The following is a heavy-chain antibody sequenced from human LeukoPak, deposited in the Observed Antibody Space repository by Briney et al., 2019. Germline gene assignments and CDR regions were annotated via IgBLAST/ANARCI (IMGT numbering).Heavy chain of an antibody. CDR3: VVAYYYDSSGYPRLRYYYGMDV. CDR2: IIPIFGTA. Sequence: GASVKVSCKASGGTFSSYAISWVRQAPGQGLEWMGGIIPIFGTANYAQKFQGRVTITADESTSTAYMELSSLRSEDTAVYYCVVAYYYDSSGYPRLRYYYGMDVWGQGTTVTVSS. J-gene: IGHJ6*02. CDR1: GGTFSSYA. V-gene: IGHV1-69*13. D-gene: IGHD3-22*01.